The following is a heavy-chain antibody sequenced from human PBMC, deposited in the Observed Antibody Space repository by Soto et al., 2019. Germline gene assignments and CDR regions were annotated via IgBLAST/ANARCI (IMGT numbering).Heavy chain of an antibody. CDR2: ISSSSSYI. CDR3: ARAGTPTLDY. CDR1: GFTFSSYS. J-gene: IGHJ4*02. V-gene: IGHV3-21*01. Sequence: EVQLVESGGGLVKPGGSLRLSCAASGFTFSSYSMNWVRQAPGKGLEWVSSISSSSSYIYYADSVKGRFTISRDNAKYSLYLQMNSLRAEDTAVYYCARAGTPTLDYWGQGTLVTVSS. D-gene: IGHD1-7*01.